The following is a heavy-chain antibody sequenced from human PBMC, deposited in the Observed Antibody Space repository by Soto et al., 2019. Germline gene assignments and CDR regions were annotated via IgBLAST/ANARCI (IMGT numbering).Heavy chain of an antibody. D-gene: IGHD1-26*01. J-gene: IGHJ3*02. CDR1: GGSISSYY. Sequence: SETLSLTSTVSGGSISSYYWSWIRQPPGKGLEWIGYIYYSGSTNYNPSLKSRVTISVDTSKNQFSLKLSSVTAADTAVYYCARVRGGGSYAFDIWGQGTMVTVSS. V-gene: IGHV4-59*01. CDR3: ARVRGGGSYAFDI. CDR2: IYYSGST.